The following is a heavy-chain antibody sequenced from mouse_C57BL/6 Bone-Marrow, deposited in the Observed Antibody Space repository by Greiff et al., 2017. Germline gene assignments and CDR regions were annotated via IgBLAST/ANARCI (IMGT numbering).Heavy chain of an antibody. J-gene: IGHJ4*01. CDR3: ARDYYGSSWRAMDY. Sequence: QVQLQQSGPELVKPGASVKLSCKASGYTFTSYDINWVKQRPGQGLEWIGWIYPRDGSTKYNEKFKGKATLTVDTSSSTAYMELHSLTSEDSAVYFCARDYYGSSWRAMDYWGQGTSVTVSS. CDR1: GYTFTSYD. CDR2: IYPRDGST. D-gene: IGHD1-1*01. V-gene: IGHV1-85*01.